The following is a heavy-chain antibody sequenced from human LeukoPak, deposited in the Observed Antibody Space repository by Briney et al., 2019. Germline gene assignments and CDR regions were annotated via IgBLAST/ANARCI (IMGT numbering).Heavy chain of an antibody. CDR2: IYYSGST. CDR1: GGSISSGGYY. V-gene: IGHV4-61*08. Sequence: PSETLSLTCTVSGGSISSGGYYWSWIRQPPGKGLEWIGYIYYSGSTNYNPSLKSRVTISVDTSKNQFSLKLSSVTAADTAVYYCARVGWNGYFDYWGQGTLVTVSS. J-gene: IGHJ4*02. D-gene: IGHD1-1*01. CDR3: ARVGWNGYFDY.